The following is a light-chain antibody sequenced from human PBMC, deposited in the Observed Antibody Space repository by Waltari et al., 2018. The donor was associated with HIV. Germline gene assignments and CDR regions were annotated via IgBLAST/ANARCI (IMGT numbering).Light chain of an antibody. CDR3: QQYHTSWT. J-gene: IGKJ1*01. CDR2: CAS. CDR1: QSVLYNSDTQNY. Sequence: VLTQSPDSLAVSLGEKATINCKSSQSVLYNSDTQNYLAWYQQKPGQPPNLLISCASTRESGVPDRFSGSGSGTDFTLTISSLQAEDVAIYYCQQYHTSWTFGQGTKVEIK. V-gene: IGKV4-1*01.